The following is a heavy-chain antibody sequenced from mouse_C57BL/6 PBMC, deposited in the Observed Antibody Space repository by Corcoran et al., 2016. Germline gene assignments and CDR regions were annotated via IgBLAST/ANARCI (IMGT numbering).Heavy chain of an antibody. Sequence: QVQLKQSGAVRVRPGASVKLSCKASGYTFTDYYINWGKQRPGPGLEWIARIYPGSGNTYYNEKFKGKAKLTAEKSSSTAYMQLSSLTSEDSAVYFCARFDAYWGQGTLVTVSA. J-gene: IGHJ3*01. CDR2: IYPGSGNT. V-gene: IGHV1-76*01. CDR1: GYTFTDYY. CDR3: ARFDAY.